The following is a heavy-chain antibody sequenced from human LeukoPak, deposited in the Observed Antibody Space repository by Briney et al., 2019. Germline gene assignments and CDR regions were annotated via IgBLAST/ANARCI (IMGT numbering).Heavy chain of an antibody. CDR1: GFTFDDYA. D-gene: IGHD6-19*01. J-gene: IGHJ3*02. V-gene: IGHV3-9*01. CDR3: AREFREWLGTFDI. CDR2: ISWNSGSI. Sequence: GGSLRLSCAASGFTFDDYAMHWVRQAPGKGLEWVSGISWNSGSIGYADSVKGRFTISRGNAKNTLYLQMNSLRAEDTAVYYCAREFREWLGTFDIWGQGTMVTVSS.